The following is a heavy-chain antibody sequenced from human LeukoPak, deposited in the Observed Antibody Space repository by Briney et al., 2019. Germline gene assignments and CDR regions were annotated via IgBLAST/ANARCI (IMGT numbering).Heavy chain of an antibody. CDR2: ISSSGSTI. CDR3: ARDPAVAGNDYYYYMDV. CDR1: GFTFSSYE. D-gene: IGHD6-19*01. J-gene: IGHJ6*03. Sequence: EPGGSLRLSCAASGFTFSSYEMNWVRQAPGKGLEWVSYISSSGSTIYYADSVKGRFTISRDNSKNTLYLQMNSLRAEDTAVYYCARDPAVAGNDYYYYMDVWGKGTTVTVSS. V-gene: IGHV3-48*03.